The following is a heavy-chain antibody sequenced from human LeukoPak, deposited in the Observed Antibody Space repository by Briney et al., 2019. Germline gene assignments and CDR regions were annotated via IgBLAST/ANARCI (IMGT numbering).Heavy chain of an antibody. CDR3: ARDPNGNYVGAFDFQR. CDR1: GFTFSNYW. Sequence: GGSLRLSCAASGFTFSNYWMSWVRQSPGKGLEWVAKIKQDESEIYYVDSVKGRFTISRDNAKNSLYLQMSSLRAEDTAVYYCARDPNGNYVGAFDFQRWGQGTLVTVSS. J-gene: IGHJ1*01. V-gene: IGHV3-7*03. CDR2: IKQDESEI. D-gene: IGHD4-17*01.